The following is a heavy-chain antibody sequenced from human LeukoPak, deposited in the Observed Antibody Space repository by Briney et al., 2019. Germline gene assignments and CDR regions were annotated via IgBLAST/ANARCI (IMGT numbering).Heavy chain of an antibody. Sequence: PSETLSLTCTVSGGSISSGGYYWSWIRQHPGKGLEWIGYIYYSGSTYYNPSLKSRVTVSVDTSKNQFSLKLSSVTAADTAVYYCARVYCRGGSCYVDYWGQGTLVTVSS. CDR2: IYYSGST. CDR3: ARVYCRGGSCYVDY. V-gene: IGHV4-31*03. J-gene: IGHJ4*02. D-gene: IGHD2-15*01. CDR1: GGSISSGGYY.